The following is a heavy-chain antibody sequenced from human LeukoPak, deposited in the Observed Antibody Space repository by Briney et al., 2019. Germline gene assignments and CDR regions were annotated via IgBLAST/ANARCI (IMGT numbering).Heavy chain of an antibody. CDR3: ARYHQPSGPNWLDR. V-gene: IGHV4-59*01. CDR2: FHYSGST. Sequence: SETLSLTCTVSGGSISSYYWNWIRQPPGEGLEWIGYFHYSGSTNYNPSLKSRVTISVDTSKNQFSLSLSSVTAADTAVYYCARYHQPSGPNWLDRWGQGTLGTVSS. J-gene: IGHJ5*02. CDR1: GGSISSYY. D-gene: IGHD2-15*01.